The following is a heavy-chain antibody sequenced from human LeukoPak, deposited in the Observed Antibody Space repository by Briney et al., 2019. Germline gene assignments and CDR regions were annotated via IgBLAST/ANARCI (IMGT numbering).Heavy chain of an antibody. CDR2: INPNSGGT. D-gene: IGHD3-22*01. J-gene: IGHJ4*02. CDR1: GYTFTGYY. Sequence: ASVKVSCKASGYTFTGYYMHWVRQAPGQGLEWMGWINPNSGGTNYAQKFQGRVTMTRDTSISTAYMELSRLRSDDTAVYYCARPRYYDSSLDYWGQGTLVTVSS. CDR3: ARPRYYDSSLDY. V-gene: IGHV1-2*02.